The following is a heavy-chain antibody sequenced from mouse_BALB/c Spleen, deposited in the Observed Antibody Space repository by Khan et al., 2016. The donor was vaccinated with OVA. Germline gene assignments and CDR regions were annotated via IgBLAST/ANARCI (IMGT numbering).Heavy chain of an antibody. CDR2: VTYSGNT. V-gene: IGHV3-8*02. CDR3: ARSYGSWAMDF. CDR1: GDSITSGF. J-gene: IGHJ4*01. D-gene: IGHD1-1*01. Sequence: EVQLQESGPSLVKPSQTLSLTCSVTGDSITSGFWNWIRKFPGNKFEYMGYVTYSGNTYYNPSLKSRISLTRDTSKSQYYLQLNSVTTEDTATYVGARSYGSWAMDFWGQGTSVTVSS.